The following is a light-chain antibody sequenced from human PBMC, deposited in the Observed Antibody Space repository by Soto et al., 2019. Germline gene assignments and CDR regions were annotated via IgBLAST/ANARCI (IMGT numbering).Light chain of an antibody. CDR1: SSDVGSYKF. V-gene: IGLV2-23*01. J-gene: IGLJ3*02. CDR2: EGS. CDR3: CSYAGDSAWV. Sequence: QSALTQPASVSGSPGQSITISCTGTSSDVGSYKFVSWYQQHPGKAPKLMIYEGSKRPSGVSNRFSGSKSGNTASLTISGLQADDEDDYYCCSYAGDSAWVFGGGTKLTVL.